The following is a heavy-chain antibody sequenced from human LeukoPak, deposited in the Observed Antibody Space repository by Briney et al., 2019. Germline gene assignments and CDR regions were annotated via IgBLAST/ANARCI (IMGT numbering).Heavy chain of an antibody. CDR2: IYYSGST. CDR1: GGSISSGSYY. V-gene: IGHV4-61*01. D-gene: IGHD5-18*01. Sequence: PSQTLSLTCTVSGGSISSGSYYWSWIRQPPGKGLEWIGYIYYSGSTNYNPSLQSRVTISVDTSKNQFSLKLSSVTAADTAVYYCARVEKIQLWLQADYWGQGTLVTVSS. CDR3: ARVEKIQLWLQADY. J-gene: IGHJ4*02.